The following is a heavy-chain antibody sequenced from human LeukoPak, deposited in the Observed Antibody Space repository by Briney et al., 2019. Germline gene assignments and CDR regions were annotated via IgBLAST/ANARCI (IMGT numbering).Heavy chain of an antibody. CDR2: IYYSGSA. V-gene: IGHV4-39*01. CDR3: ARRLGVALLWFGELSWFDP. Sequence: PSETLSLTCTVSGGSISSSSYYWAWIRQPPGKGLEWVGSIYYSGSAYYNPSLKSRVTISVDTSKNQFSLKLSSVTAADTAVYYCARRLGVALLWFGELSWFDPWGQGTLVTVSS. D-gene: IGHD3-10*01. CDR1: GGSISSSSYY. J-gene: IGHJ5*02.